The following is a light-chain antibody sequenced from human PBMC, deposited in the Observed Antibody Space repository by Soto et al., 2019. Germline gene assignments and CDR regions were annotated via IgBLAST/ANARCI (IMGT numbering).Light chain of an antibody. Sequence: EIVMTQSPATLSVSPGERVTLSCRASQSVSGHLAWYQQKPGQAPRLIISGASTRATGIPARFSGRGSGTEFTLTISSLQYEDFAVYYCHQYHYWWTFGQGTKVDIK. CDR1: QSVSGH. CDR3: HQYHYWWT. V-gene: IGKV3-15*01. J-gene: IGKJ1*01. CDR2: GAS.